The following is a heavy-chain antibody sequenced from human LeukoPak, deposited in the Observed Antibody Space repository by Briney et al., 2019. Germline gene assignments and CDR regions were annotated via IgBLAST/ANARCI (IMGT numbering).Heavy chain of an antibody. CDR2: ISGYNGNT. J-gene: IGHJ4*02. V-gene: IGHV1-18*01. Sequence: ASVKVSCKASGYTFTTYNINWVRQAPGQGLEWMGWISGYNGNTNYAQKLQGRVTMTTDTSTSTAYMELRSLRSDDTAGYYCARAPDIAARRPLGYWGQGTLVTVSS. CDR3: ARAPDIAARRPLGY. CDR1: GYTFTTYN. D-gene: IGHD6-6*01.